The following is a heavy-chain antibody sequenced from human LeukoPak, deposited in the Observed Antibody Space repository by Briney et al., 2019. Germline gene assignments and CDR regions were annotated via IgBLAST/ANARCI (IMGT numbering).Heavy chain of an antibody. Sequence: ASVKVSCKASGYTFTSYGISWVRQAPGQGLEWMGWISAYNGNTNYAQKLQGRVTMTTDTSTSTAYMELRSLRSDDTAVYYCARDITLPEWLFQGYYFDYWGQGTLVTVSS. CDR3: ARDITLPEWLFQGYYFDY. V-gene: IGHV1-18*01. CDR2: ISAYNGNT. CDR1: GYTFTSYG. J-gene: IGHJ4*02. D-gene: IGHD3-3*01.